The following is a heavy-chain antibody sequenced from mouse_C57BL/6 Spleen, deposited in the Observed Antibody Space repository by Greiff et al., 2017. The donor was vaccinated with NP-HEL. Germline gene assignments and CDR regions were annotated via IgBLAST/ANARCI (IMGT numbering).Heavy chain of an antibody. D-gene: IGHD1-1*01. CDR1: GYAFTNYL. V-gene: IGHV1-54*01. CDR2: INPGSGGT. Sequence: VQLQQSGAELVRPGTSVKVSCKASGYAFTNYLIEWVKQRPGQGLEWIGVINPGSGGTNYNEKFKGKATLTADKSSSTAYMQLSSLASEDSAVYYCGRDYYGSSFFDYWGQGTTLTVSS. CDR3: GRDYYGSSFFDY. J-gene: IGHJ2*01.